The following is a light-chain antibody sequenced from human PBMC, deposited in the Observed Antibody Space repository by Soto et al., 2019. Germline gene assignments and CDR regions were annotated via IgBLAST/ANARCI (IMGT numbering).Light chain of an antibody. J-gene: IGKJ4*01. CDR3: QQRSNWPPKVT. CDR2: DAS. V-gene: IGKV3-11*01. Sequence: EIVLTQSPATLSLSPGERATLSCRASQSVGRYLAWYQQKPGQAPRLLIYDASNRATGIPARFSGSGSGTDFTLTIGSLEPEDLAVYYCQQRSNWPPKVTFGGGTKVDIK. CDR1: QSVGRY.